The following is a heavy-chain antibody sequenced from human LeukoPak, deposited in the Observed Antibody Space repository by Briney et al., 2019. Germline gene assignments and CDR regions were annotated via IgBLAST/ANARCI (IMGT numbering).Heavy chain of an antibody. D-gene: IGHD3-10*01. J-gene: IGHJ4*02. V-gene: IGHV3-53*01. CDR1: GFTVSVNY. CDR2: IYSGGNT. Sequence: PGGSLRLSCAAFGFTVSVNYMSWVRQAPGKGLECVSVIYSGGNTYYADSVKGRFTISRDNSKNTLYLQMNSLRAEDTAIYYCAKESLLLRGPLLIYYFDFWGQGTLVTVSS. CDR3: AKESLLLRGPLLIYYFDF.